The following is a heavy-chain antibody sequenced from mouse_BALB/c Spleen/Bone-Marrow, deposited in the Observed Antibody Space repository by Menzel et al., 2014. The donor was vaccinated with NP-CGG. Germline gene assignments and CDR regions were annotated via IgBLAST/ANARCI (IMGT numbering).Heavy chain of an antibody. CDR2: ISCYNGAT. V-gene: IGHV1S34*01. J-gene: IGHJ4*01. CDR3: ARSEGIYYYGSSYALGC. CDR1: DYSFTDYY. D-gene: IGHD1-1*01. Sequence: LVKTGASAKISCKASDYSFTDYYMHWVKQTHGKSLEWIGYISCYNGATSYNQKFKGKATFTVDTSSSTAYMQFSSLTSEDSAVYYCARSEGIYYYGSSYALGCWAKATSVPFSS.